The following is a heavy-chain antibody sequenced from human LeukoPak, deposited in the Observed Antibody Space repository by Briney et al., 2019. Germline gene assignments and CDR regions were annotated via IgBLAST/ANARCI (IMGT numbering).Heavy chain of an antibody. CDR3: ARSRDAGPHLAEWYFDL. D-gene: IGHD5-24*01. Sequence: ASVKVSCKASGYTFTSYGISWVRQAPGQGLEWMGGIIPIFGTASYAQKFQGRVTITADKSTSTAYMELSSLRSEDTAVYYCARSRDAGPHLAEWYFDLWGRGTLVTVSS. CDR2: IIPIFGTA. J-gene: IGHJ2*01. CDR1: GYTFTSYG. V-gene: IGHV1-69*06.